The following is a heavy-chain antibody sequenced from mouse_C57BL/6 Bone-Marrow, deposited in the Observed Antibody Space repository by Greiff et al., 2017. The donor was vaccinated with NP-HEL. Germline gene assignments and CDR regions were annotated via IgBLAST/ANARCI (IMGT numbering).Heavy chain of an antibody. CDR2: IYPGSGST. CDR3: ARSGLRRRYFEV. V-gene: IGHV1-55*01. Sequence: QVQLQQPGAELVKPGASVKMSCKASGYTFTSYWITWVKQRPGQGLEWIGDIYPGSGSTNYNEKFKSKATLTVDTSSRTAYMQLSSLTSEDSAVYYCARSGLRRRYFEVWGTGTTVTVSS. J-gene: IGHJ1*03. D-gene: IGHD2-4*01. CDR1: GYTFTSYW.